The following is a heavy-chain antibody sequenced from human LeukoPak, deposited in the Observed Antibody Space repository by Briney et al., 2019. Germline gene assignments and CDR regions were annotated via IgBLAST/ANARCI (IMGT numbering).Heavy chain of an antibody. CDR2: IYYRGNT. D-gene: IGHD1-26*01. J-gene: IGHJ5*02. Sequence: PSETLSLTCTVSGGSFTDYYWGWIRQPPGKGLEWIGSIYYRGNTFYNPSLRNRVSISIDTSKGRFSLNLNSVTAADTAVYFCTRDREHGTQESWGQGTLVTVS. CDR3: TRDREHGTQES. CDR1: GGSFTDYY. V-gene: IGHV4-39*07.